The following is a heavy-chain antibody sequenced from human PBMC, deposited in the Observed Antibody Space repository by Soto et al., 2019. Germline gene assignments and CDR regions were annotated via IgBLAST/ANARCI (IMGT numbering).Heavy chain of an antibody. Sequence: QIQLVQSGAEVKKPGASVKVSCKASGYNFLNFGVSWVRQAHGQGLEWMGWVSPTSGNTDYARKVQDRVTMTTDTSTTTAYMELRGLRSDDTAVYYCARGRTVSSIGPLLVWGQGTLVSVAS. J-gene: IGHJ1*01. CDR1: GYNFLNFG. V-gene: IGHV1-18*01. CDR2: VSPTSGNT. D-gene: IGHD1-1*01. CDR3: ARGRTVSSIGPLLV.